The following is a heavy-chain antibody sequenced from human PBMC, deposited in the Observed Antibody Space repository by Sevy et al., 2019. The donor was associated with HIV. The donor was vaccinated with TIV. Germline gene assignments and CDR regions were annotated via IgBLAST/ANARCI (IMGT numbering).Heavy chain of an antibody. Sequence: SETLSLTCAVSGGSISSGGYSWSWIRQPPGKGLEWIGYIYHSGSTYYNPSLKSRVTISVDRSKNQFSLKLSSVTAADTAVYYCARAYYGDYVMVDYWGQGTLVTVSS. CDR3: ARAYYGDYVMVDY. CDR1: GGSISSGGYS. J-gene: IGHJ4*02. CDR2: IYHSGST. D-gene: IGHD4-17*01. V-gene: IGHV4-30-2*01.